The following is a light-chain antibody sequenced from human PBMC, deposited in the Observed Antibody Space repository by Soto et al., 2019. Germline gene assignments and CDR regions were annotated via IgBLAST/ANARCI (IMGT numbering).Light chain of an antibody. CDR1: QNVNSN. Sequence: ERVMTQSPATLSVSPGETATLSCRASQNVNSNLAWYQQKPGQAPRLLIYHSSTRATGVPARFSCSRSGTEFALTISSLQSEDFAVYYCQEYNDLTPMYSFGQGTKLEIK. J-gene: IGKJ2*03. V-gene: IGKV3-15*01. CDR3: QEYNDLTPMYS. CDR2: HSS.